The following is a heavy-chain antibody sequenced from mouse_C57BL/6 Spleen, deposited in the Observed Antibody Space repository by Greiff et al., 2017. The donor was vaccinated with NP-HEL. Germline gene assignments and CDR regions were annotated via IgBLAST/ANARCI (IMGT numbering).Heavy chain of an antibody. CDR1: GYTFTSYW. V-gene: IGHV1-55*01. CDR2: IYPGSGST. Sequence: VKPGASVKMSCKASGYTFTSYWITWVKQRPGQGLEWIGDIYPGSGSTNYNEKFKSKATLTVDTSSSTAYMQLSSLTSEDSAVYYCARSWDYFDYWGQGTTLTVSS. J-gene: IGHJ2*01. D-gene: IGHD4-1*01. CDR3: ARSWDYFDY.